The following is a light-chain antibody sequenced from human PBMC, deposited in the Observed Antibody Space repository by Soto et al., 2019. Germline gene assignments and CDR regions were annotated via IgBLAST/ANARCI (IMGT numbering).Light chain of an antibody. V-gene: IGLV1-40*01. CDR1: XXXXGAGYD. Sequence: QLVLTQPPSVSGAPGQRVTISCTGXXXXXGAGYDVSWHQQLPGTAPKFLIYGNTDRPSGVPDRFSGSKSGTSASLAITGLQAEDEADYYCQSYDSSLSGYVFGTGTKVTVL. CDR3: QSYDSSLSGYV. J-gene: IGLJ1*01. CDR2: GNT.